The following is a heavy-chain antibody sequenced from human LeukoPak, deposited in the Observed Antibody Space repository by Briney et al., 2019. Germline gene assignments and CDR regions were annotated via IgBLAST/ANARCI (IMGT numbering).Heavy chain of an antibody. Sequence: SETLSLTCTVSGGSISSYYWSWIRQPPGKGLEWIGYIYYSGSTNYNPSLKSRVTISVDTSKNQFSLKLGSVTAADTAVYYCARDRMGCGGDCYDYYYGMDVWGQGTAVTVSS. CDR1: GGSISSYY. V-gene: IGHV4-59*01. CDR2: IYYSGST. D-gene: IGHD2-21*02. J-gene: IGHJ6*02. CDR3: ARDRMGCGGDCYDYYYGMDV.